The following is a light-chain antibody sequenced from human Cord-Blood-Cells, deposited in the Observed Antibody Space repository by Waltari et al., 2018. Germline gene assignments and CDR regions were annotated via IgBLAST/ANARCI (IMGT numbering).Light chain of an antibody. CDR3: QQYNSYSR. CDR1: QSISSW. CDR2: DAS. J-gene: IGKJ3*01. V-gene: IGKV1-5*01. Sequence: DIQMTQSPSTLSASVGDRVTITCRASQSISSWLAWYQQKPGKAPKLLIYDASSLESGVPSRFSGSGSWTEFTLTISSLQPDDFATYYCQQYNSYSRFGPGTKVDIK.